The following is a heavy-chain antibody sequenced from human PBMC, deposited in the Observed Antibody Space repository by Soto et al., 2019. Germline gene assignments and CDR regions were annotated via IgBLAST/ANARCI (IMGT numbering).Heavy chain of an antibody. D-gene: IGHD5-18*01. CDR3: ARTLVYESETAMDGGIDV. CDR1: GYTLTGYY. Sequence: ASLTVSCQTYGYTLTGYYMHWVRQAPGQGLEWMGRINPNSGGTNYAQKFQGCVTITRDTSISTAYMKLSRVRADAAAVYCCARTLVYESETAMDGGIDVWGQGATVTVSS. CDR2: INPNSGGT. J-gene: IGHJ6*02. V-gene: IGHV1-2*04.